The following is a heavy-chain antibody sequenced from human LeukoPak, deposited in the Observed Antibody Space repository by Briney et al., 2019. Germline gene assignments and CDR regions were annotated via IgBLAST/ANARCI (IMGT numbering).Heavy chain of an antibody. CDR3: TTDRQTNGPYYYDGHDAFDI. V-gene: IGHV3-30*02. CDR2: IRYDGSNK. J-gene: IGHJ3*02. CDR1: GFTFSSYV. D-gene: IGHD3-22*01. Sequence: GGSLRLSCAASGFTFSSYVMHWVRQAPGKGLEWVAFIRYDGSNKYYSDSVKGRFTISRDNSKNTLYLQMNSLRPEDTAVYYCTTDRQTNGPYYYDGHDAFDIWGQGTMVTVSS.